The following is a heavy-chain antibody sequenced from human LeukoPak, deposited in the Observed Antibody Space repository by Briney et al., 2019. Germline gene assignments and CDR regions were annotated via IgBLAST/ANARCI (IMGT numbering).Heavy chain of an antibody. CDR3: ARQGSVAVAPAWFDP. Sequence: SETLSLTCTVSGGSISSSSYYWGWIRQPPGKGLEWIGSIYYSGSTYYNPSLKSRVTISVDTSENQFSLKLSSVTAADTAVYYCARQGSVAVAPAWFDPWGQGTLVTVSS. V-gene: IGHV4-39*01. D-gene: IGHD6-19*01. J-gene: IGHJ5*02. CDR1: GGSISSSSYY. CDR2: IYYSGST.